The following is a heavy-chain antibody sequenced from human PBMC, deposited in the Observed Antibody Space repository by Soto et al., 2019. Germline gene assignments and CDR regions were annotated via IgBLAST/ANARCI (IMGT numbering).Heavy chain of an antibody. Sequence: LRLSCAASGFTFSSYWMSWVRQAPGKGLEWVANIKQDGSEKYYVDSVKGRFTISRDNAKNSLYLQMNSLRAEDTAVYYCARGGSTTLGYYYYYYMDVWGKGTTVTVSS. CDR3: ARGGSTTLGYYYYYYMDV. V-gene: IGHV3-7*01. CDR2: IKQDGSEK. D-gene: IGHD3-16*01. CDR1: GFTFSSYW. J-gene: IGHJ6*03.